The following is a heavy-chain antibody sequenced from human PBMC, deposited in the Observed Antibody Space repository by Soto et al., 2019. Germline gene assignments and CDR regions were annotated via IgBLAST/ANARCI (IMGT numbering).Heavy chain of an antibody. CDR3: ARSASSTRPYYFDY. J-gene: IGHJ4*02. V-gene: IGHV1-3*01. CDR2: INAGNCNT. Sequence: ASVKCSWNAAGYTVTSYAMHWVRQAPGQRLDWVGWINAGNCNTKYSQKFQGRVTITRDTSASNAYMELSSLRSEDTAVYYCARSASSTRPYYFDYWRQGTLVTVSS. CDR1: GYTVTSYA. D-gene: IGHD1-1*01.